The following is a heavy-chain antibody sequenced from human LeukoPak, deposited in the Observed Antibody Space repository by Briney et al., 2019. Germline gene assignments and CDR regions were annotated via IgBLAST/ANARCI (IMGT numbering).Heavy chain of an antibody. D-gene: IGHD2-8*01. Sequence: SETLSLTCAVYGGSFSGYYWSWIRQPPGKGLEWIGSIDYSGSTYYNPSLKSRVTISVDTSKNQFWLKLSSVTAADTAVYYCARVGYCTNGVCYPPDYWGQGTLVTVSS. V-gene: IGHV4-34*01. J-gene: IGHJ4*02. CDR3: ARVGYCTNGVCYPPDY. CDR2: IDYSGST. CDR1: GGSFSGYY.